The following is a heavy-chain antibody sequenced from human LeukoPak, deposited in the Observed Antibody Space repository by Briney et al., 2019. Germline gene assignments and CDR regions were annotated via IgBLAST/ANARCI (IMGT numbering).Heavy chain of an antibody. CDR3: ASSIWGTTGFWFDP. J-gene: IGHJ5*02. D-gene: IGHD3-16*01. Sequence: ASVKVSCKASGYTFTGYYMHWVRPAPGQGLEWMGWINPNSGGTNYAQKFQGRVTMTRDTSITTAYMEMSRLRSGDTAVYYCASSIWGTTGFWFDPWGQGTLVTVSS. V-gene: IGHV1-2*02. CDR2: INPNSGGT. CDR1: GYTFTGYY.